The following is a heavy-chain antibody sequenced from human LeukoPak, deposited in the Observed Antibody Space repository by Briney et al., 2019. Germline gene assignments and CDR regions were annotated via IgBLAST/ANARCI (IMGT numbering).Heavy chain of an antibody. CDR2: IIPIFGTA. Sequence: SVKVSCKASGGTFSSYAISWVRQAPGQGLEWMGGIIPIFGTANYAQKFQGRVTITADESTSTAYMELSSLRSEDTAVYYCATRYCSSTSCYPKYYCYYGMDVWGQGTTVTVSS. CDR3: ATRYCSSTSCYPKYYCYYGMDV. CDR1: GGTFSSYA. J-gene: IGHJ6*02. D-gene: IGHD2-2*01. V-gene: IGHV1-69*01.